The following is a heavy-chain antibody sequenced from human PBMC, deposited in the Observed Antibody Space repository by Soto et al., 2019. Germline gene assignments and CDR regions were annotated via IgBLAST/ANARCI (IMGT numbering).Heavy chain of an antibody. CDR2: IKSDGTST. Sequence: EVQLVESGGGLVQAGGSLRLSCAASGFTFSSYWMHWVRQAPGKGLVWVSRIKSDGTSTTYADSVKGRFTISRDNAESTLFLQMNSLRAEDTAVYYCARGHMLRGGSLEYWGQRALVTVSS. CDR3: ARGHMLRGGSLEY. CDR1: GFTFSSYW. J-gene: IGHJ4*02. V-gene: IGHV3-74*01. D-gene: IGHD3-10*01.